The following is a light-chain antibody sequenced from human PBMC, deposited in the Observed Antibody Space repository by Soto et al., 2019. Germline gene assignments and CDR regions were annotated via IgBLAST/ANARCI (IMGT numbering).Light chain of an antibody. J-gene: IGKJ1*01. CDR2: GAS. V-gene: IGKV3-20*01. CDR1: QSLRTNS. Sequence: EMVLTQSPGTLSLSLGERATLSCRASQSLRTNSLAWYQQKPGQAPRLLIYGASSRATGIPDRFSGSGSGTDFTLTISRLEPEDFAVYYCQQYGSSPRTFGQGTKVDIK. CDR3: QQYGSSPRT.